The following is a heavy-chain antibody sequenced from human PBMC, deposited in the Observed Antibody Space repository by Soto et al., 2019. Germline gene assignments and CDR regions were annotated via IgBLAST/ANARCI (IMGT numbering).Heavy chain of an antibody. D-gene: IGHD3-10*01. Sequence: SQTLSLTCAISGDSVSSNSAAWNWIRQSPSRGLEWLGRTYYRSKWYNDYAVSVKSRITINPDTSKNQFSLQLNSVTPEDTAVYYCARDLLEGFRGFGWFDPWGQGTLVTVSS. CDR3: ARDLLEGFRGFGWFDP. CDR1: GDSVSSNSAA. CDR2: TYYRSKWYN. J-gene: IGHJ5*02. V-gene: IGHV6-1*01.